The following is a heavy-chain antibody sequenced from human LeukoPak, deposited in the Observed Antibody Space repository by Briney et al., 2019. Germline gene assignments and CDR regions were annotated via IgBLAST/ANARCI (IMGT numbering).Heavy chain of an antibody. V-gene: IGHV3-30-3*01. CDR3: ARAPSSRIAELVMDY. J-gene: IGHJ4*02. Sequence: PGGSLRLSCAASGFTFSSYAMHGVRQAPGKGLAWVAVISYDGNNKYYADSVKGRFTISRDNSKNTLYLQINSLRAEDTAVYYCARAPSSRIAELVMDYWGQGTLVTVSS. CDR1: GFTFSSYA. CDR2: ISYDGNNK. D-gene: IGHD6-13*01.